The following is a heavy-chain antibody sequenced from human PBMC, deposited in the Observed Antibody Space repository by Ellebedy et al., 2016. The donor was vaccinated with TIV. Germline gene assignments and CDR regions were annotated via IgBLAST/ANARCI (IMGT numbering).Heavy chain of an antibody. Sequence: GGSLRLSCAASELTVSSSYMSWVRQAPGKGLEWVSVIFIDGTTYYADSVRGRFTISRDTSKNTLYIQLNSLRAEDTALYYCATETCNDVDLDVWGIFDFWGQGTMVTVSS. CDR1: ELTVSSSY. CDR3: ATETCNDVDLDVWGIFDF. D-gene: IGHD3-16*01. V-gene: IGHV3-66*01. J-gene: IGHJ3*01. CDR2: IFIDGTT.